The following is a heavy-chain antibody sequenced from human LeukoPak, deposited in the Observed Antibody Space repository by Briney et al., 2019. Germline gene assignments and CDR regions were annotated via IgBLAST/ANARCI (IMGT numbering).Heavy chain of an antibody. J-gene: IGHJ3*02. D-gene: IGHD6-6*01. CDR3: ARISARNAFDI. Sequence: PGGSLRLSCAASGFTFSTFWMSWVRQAPGKGLEWVANVRHDANEKYYVGSVKGRFTISRDNAKNSLYLQMNSLRADDTAIYYCARISARNAFDIWGHGTMVTVSS. CDR2: VRHDANEK. V-gene: IGHV3-7*01. CDR1: GFTFSTFW.